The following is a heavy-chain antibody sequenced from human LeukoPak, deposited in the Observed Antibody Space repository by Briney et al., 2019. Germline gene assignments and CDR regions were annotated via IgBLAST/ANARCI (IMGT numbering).Heavy chain of an antibody. CDR1: GFTFSSYA. Sequence: GGSLRLSCAASGFTFSSYAMSWVRQAPGKGLEWVSAISGSGGSTYYADSVKGRFTISRDNSKNTLYLQMNSLRAEDTAVYYCARGFDYYDSSGTDAFDIWGQGTMVTVSS. J-gene: IGHJ3*02. D-gene: IGHD3-22*01. V-gene: IGHV3-23*01. CDR2: ISGSGGST. CDR3: ARGFDYYDSSGTDAFDI.